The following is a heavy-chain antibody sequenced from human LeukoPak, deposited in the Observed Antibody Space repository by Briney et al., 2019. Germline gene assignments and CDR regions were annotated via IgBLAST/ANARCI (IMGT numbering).Heavy chain of an antibody. CDR2: ISGNNDNP. CDR1: GYTFSNFG. CDR3: ARDGTSTDDY. V-gene: IGHV1-18*01. D-gene: IGHD2-2*01. J-gene: IGHJ4*02. Sequence: ASVKVSCKTSGYTFSNFGVNWVRQAPGQGLEWMGWISGNNDNPNYGQKFQGRFTVTTDSSTSTAYMELRNLTFDDTAVYYCARDGTSTDDYWGQGTLVTVSS.